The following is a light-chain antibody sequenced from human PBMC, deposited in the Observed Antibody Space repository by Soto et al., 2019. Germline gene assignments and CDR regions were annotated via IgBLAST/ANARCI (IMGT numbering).Light chain of an antibody. CDR1: SSNIGARSY. J-gene: IGLJ2*01. Sequence: QSALTQPPSVSGAPGQRVTISFTVSSSNIGARSYVHWYQCLPGTAPKLLIYGNINRPSGVPDRFSVSKSGTSASLAITGLQADDDADYYCQSYDRSLSSPIFGGGTKLTVL. V-gene: IGLV1-40*01. CDR3: QSYDRSLSSPI. CDR2: GNI.